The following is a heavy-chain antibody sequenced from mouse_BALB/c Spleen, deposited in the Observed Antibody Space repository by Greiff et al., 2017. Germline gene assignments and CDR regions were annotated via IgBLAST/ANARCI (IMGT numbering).Heavy chain of an antibody. CDR1: GFNIKDSY. Sequence: VQLQQSGAELVKPGASVKLSCTASGFNIKDSYMHWVKQRPEQGLEWIGRIDPANGNTKYDPKFQGKATITADTSSNTAYLQLSSLTSEDTAVYYCARDGNYVDWYFDVWGAGTTVTVSA. CDR2: IDPANGNT. J-gene: IGHJ1*01. V-gene: IGHV14-3*02. CDR3: ARDGNYVDWYFDV. D-gene: IGHD2-1*01.